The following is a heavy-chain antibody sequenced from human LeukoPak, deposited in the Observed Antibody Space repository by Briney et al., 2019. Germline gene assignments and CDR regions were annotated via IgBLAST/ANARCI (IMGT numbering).Heavy chain of an antibody. CDR2: ISGSGDKS. V-gene: IGHV3-23*01. CDR1: GFTFSNYA. CDR3: AKVRGSYNYYYYYMDV. J-gene: IGHJ6*03. D-gene: IGHD1-26*01. Sequence: AGGSLRLSCAVSGFTFSNYAMNGVRQAPGKGLEWVSVISGSGDKSYYADSVKGRFTVSRDNSKNTLYLQMNSLRAEDTAVYYCAKVRGSYNYYYYYMDVWGKGTTVTISS.